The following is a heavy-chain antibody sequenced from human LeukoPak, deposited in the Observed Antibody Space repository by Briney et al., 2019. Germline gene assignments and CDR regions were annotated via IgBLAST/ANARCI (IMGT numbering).Heavy chain of an antibody. D-gene: IGHD2-15*01. V-gene: IGHV3-11*06. Sequence: PGGSLRLSCAASGFTFSDYYMSWIRQAPGKGLEWVSYISSSSSYTNYADSVKGRFTISRDNAKNSLYLQMNSLRAEDTAVYYCARQSCRGGSCFIDYWGQGTLVTVSS. CDR2: ISSSSSYT. J-gene: IGHJ4*02. CDR3: ARQSCRGGSCFIDY. CDR1: GFTFSDYY.